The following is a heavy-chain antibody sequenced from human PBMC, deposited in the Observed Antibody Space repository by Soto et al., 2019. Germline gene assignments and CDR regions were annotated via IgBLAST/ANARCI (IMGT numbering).Heavy chain of an antibody. V-gene: IGHV3-72*01. CDR1: GFTFSDHY. CDR3: ACVNVLTGYMLAD. Sequence: PGGSLRLSCAASGFTFSDHYMDWVRQAPGKGLEWVGRTRNKAKSFTTDYAASVKGRFTISRDNSKDSLYLQMNSLKAEDTAVYYCACVNVLTGYMLADWGQGALVSVSA. D-gene: IGHD3-9*01. CDR2: TRNKAKSFTT. J-gene: IGHJ4*02.